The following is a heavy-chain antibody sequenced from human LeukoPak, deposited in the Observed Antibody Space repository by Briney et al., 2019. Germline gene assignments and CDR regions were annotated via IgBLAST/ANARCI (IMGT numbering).Heavy chain of an antibody. J-gene: IGHJ4*02. Sequence: PSQTLSLTCTVSGGSISSSSYYWVWIRQPPGKGLEWIGSINYYGKTYYNPSVKSRVTISVDTSKNQFSLMVRSVTAADTAVYYCGRSAGFVHFDHWGQGTLVTVTS. CDR3: GRSAGFVHFDH. D-gene: IGHD3-16*01. CDR1: GGSISSSSYY. CDR2: INYYGKT. V-gene: IGHV4-39*07.